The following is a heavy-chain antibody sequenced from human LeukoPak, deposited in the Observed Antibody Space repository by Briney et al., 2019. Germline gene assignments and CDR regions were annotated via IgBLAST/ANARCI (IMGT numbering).Heavy chain of an antibody. Sequence: GGSLRLSCAASGFTFNNYWMHWVRQAPGKGLVWVSRINGDESSISYADSVKGRFTISRDNAKSTLYLQMNSLRAEDTAVYYCARGDYGGDYFDYWGQGTLVTVSS. CDR1: GFTFNNYW. CDR2: INGDESSI. V-gene: IGHV3-74*01. D-gene: IGHD4-23*01. J-gene: IGHJ4*02. CDR3: ARGDYGGDYFDY.